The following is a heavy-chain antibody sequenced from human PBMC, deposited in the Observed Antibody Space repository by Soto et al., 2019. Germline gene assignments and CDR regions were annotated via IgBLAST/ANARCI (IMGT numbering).Heavy chain of an antibody. D-gene: IGHD2-15*01. CDR1: GFTFSSYA. J-gene: IGHJ3*02. CDR2: ISGSGGST. CDR3: AKEAQDIVVVVAATALDAFDI. V-gene: IGHV3-23*01. Sequence: VQLLESGGGLVQPGGSLRLSCAASGFTFSSYAMSWVRQAPGKGLEWVSAISGSGGSTYYADSVKGRFTISRDNSKNTLYLQMNSLRAEDTAVYYCAKEAQDIVVVVAATALDAFDIWGQGTMVTVSS.